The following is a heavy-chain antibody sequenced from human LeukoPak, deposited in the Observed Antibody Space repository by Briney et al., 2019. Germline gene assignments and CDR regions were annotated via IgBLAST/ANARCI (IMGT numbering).Heavy chain of an antibody. CDR1: GGSYSGHY. CDR3: ARGPGIAVAGYFDY. Sequence: SETLSLTCAVYGGSYSGHYWSWIRQPPGKGLEWIGEINHSGSTNYNPSLNSRVTISVDTTKNQFSLKLSSVTSSDTAVYYCARGPGIAVAGYFDYWGQGTLVTVSS. J-gene: IGHJ4*02. D-gene: IGHD6-19*01. V-gene: IGHV4-34*01. CDR2: INHSGST.